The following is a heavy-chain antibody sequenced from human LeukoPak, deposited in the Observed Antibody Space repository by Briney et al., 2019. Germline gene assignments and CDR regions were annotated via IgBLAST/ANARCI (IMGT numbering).Heavy chain of an antibody. CDR3: ARGHWQWLAVGPFDY. D-gene: IGHD6-19*01. V-gene: IGHV4-34*01. CDR1: GGSFSGYY. Sequence: SETLSLTCAVYGGSFSGYYWSWIRQPPGKGLEWIGEINHSGGTNYNPSLKSRVTISVDTSKNQFSLKLSSVTTADTAVYYCARGHWQWLAVGPFDYWGQGTLVTVSS. CDR2: INHSGGT. J-gene: IGHJ4*02.